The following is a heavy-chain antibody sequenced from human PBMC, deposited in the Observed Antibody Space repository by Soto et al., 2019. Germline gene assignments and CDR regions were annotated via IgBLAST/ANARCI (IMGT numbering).Heavy chain of an antibody. Sequence: ASVKVSCKASGYTFTGHFLHWVRQAPGQGLEWMGWINPYSGGTNYAQKFQGRVTMTRVTSISTAYMELSGLRSDDTAVYYCARDGGYSNRWRALSYAMEVWGQGTTVTVSS. CDR1: GYTFTGHF. CDR2: INPYSGGT. D-gene: IGHD5-12*01. CDR3: ARDGGYSNRWRALSYAMEV. V-gene: IGHV1-2*02. J-gene: IGHJ6*01.